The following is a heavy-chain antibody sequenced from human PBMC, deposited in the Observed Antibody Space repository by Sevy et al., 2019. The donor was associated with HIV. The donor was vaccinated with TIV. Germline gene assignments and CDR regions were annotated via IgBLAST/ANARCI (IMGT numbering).Heavy chain of an antibody. CDR1: GFTFSSYS. CDR3: ARDKSDYDLYFDY. D-gene: IGHD4-17*01. CDR2: ISSSSNYI. Sequence: GGSLRLSCAASGFTFSSYSMNWVRQAPGKGLEWVSFISSSSNYIYYADSVKGRFTISRDNAKNSLDLQMNSLRAEDTAVYYCARDKSDYDLYFDYWGQGTLVTVSS. V-gene: IGHV3-21*01. J-gene: IGHJ4*02.